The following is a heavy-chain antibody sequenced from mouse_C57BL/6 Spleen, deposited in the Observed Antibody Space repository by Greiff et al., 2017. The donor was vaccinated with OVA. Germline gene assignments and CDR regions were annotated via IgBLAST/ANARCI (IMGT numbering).Heavy chain of an antibody. CDR3: ARSPLSSYWYFDV. CDR2: IYPSDSET. CDR1: GYTFTSYW. V-gene: IGHV1-61*01. D-gene: IGHD1-1*01. Sequence: VQLQQPGAELVRPGSSVKLSCKASGYTFTSYWMDWVKQRPGQGLEWIGNIYPSDSETHYNQKFKDKATLTVDKSSSTAYMQLSSLTSEDSAVYYCARSPLSSYWYFDVWGTGTTVTVSS. J-gene: IGHJ1*03.